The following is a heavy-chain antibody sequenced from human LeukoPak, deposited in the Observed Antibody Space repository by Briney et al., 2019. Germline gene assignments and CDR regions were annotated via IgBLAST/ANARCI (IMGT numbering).Heavy chain of an antibody. J-gene: IGHJ4*02. CDR3: ARGPFEYYDILTGYYGGGLDY. D-gene: IGHD3-9*01. V-gene: IGHV4-59*01. CDR2: IYYSGST. Sequence: KPSETLSLTCTVSGGSISSYYWSWIRQPPGKGLEWIGYIYYSGSTNYNPSLKSRVTISVDTSKNQFSLKLSSVTAADTAVYYCARGPFEYYDILTGYYGGGLDYWGQGTLVTVSS. CDR1: GGSISSYY.